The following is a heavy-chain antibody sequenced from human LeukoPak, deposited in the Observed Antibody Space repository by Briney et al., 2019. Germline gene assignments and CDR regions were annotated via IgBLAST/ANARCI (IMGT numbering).Heavy chain of an antibody. CDR2: ISGSGGST. CDR1: GFTFSSYA. D-gene: IGHD3-16*01. Sequence: PGGSLRLSCAPSGFTFSSYAMSWVRQAPGKGLEWVSAISGSGGSTYYADSVKGRFTISRDNSKNTLYLQMNSLRAEDTAVYYCAKDRPGAYDYVWGSYWDYWGQGTLVRVSS. CDR3: AKDRPGAYDYVWGSYWDY. V-gene: IGHV3-23*01. J-gene: IGHJ4*02.